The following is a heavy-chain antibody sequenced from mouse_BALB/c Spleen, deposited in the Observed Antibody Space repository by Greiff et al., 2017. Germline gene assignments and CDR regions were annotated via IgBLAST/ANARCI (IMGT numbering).Heavy chain of an antibody. D-gene: IGHD4-1*01. CDR2: ISSGSSTI. V-gene: IGHV5-17*02. CDR3: ARTGTSAMDY. J-gene: IGHJ4*01. CDR1: GFTFSSFG. Sequence: EVQLVESGGGLVQPGGSRKLSCAASGFTFSSFGMHWVRQAPEKGLEWVAYISSGSSTIYYADTVKGRFTISRDNPKNTLFLQMTSLRSEDTAMYYCARTGTSAMDYWGQGTSVTVSS.